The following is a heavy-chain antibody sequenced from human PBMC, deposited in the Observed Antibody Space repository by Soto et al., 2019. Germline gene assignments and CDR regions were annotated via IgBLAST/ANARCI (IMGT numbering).Heavy chain of an antibody. J-gene: IGHJ4*02. V-gene: IGHV4-39*01. D-gene: IGHD2-2*01. CDR1: GGSISSSSYY. Sequence: SETLSLTCTVSGGSISSSSYYGGLILQPPGKGLEWIGSIYYSGSTYYNPSLKSRVTISVDTSKNKFSLKLSSVPAADTAVYYCARLLPSLYHFDYWGQGTLVTVSS. CDR2: IYYSGST. CDR3: ARLLPSLYHFDY.